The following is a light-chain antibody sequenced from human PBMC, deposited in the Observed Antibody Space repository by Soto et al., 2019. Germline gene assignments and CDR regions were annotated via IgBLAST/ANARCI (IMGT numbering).Light chain of an antibody. V-gene: IGKV3-20*01. J-gene: IGKJ4*01. Sequence: EIVLTQSPGTLSLSPGERATLSCRASQRVSSSFLAWYQQKPGQSTRLLIYGASSMATGIPDRFSGSGSGTDFPLTISRLEPEDVAVYYCQQYGNSPLTFGGGTKVEIK. CDR1: QRVSSSF. CDR3: QQYGNSPLT. CDR2: GAS.